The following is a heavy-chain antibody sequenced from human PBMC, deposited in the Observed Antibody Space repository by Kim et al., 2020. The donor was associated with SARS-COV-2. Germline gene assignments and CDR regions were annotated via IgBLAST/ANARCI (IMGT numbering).Heavy chain of an antibody. D-gene: IGHD6-13*01. V-gene: IGHV3-30*02. J-gene: IGHJ4*02. CDR3: AKDRHTIAAAGTRLDY. Sequence: SDKGRFTISREKSKNTLYLQMNSLGADDTAVYYSAKDRHTIAAAGTRLDYWGQGTLVTVSS.